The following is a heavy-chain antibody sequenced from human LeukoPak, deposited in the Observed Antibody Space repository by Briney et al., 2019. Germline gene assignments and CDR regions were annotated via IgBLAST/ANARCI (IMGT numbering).Heavy chain of an antibody. CDR1: GFTLSTYA. D-gene: IGHD6-13*01. CDR3: ARGPCTWYHY. Sequence: GSLRLSCAASGFTLSTYAMSWVRQAPGKGLEWIGEINHSGSTNYNPSLKSRVTISIDTSKNQFSLKLSSVTAADTALYYCARGPCTWYHYWGQGTLVTVSS. V-gene: IGHV4-34*01. J-gene: IGHJ4*02. CDR2: INHSGST.